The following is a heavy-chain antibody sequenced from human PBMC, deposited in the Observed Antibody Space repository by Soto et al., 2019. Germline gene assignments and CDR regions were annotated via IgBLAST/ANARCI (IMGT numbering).Heavy chain of an antibody. CDR3: ARTKTSSTSFHVDY. D-gene: IGHD2-2*01. CDR1: GGSISSGDYY. Sequence: QVQLQESGPGLVKPSQTLSLTCTVSGGSISSGDYYWTWIRQHPGKGLEWIGYIYYSGRPKHNPSLKSRITISVDTSKNQFSLKLNSVTAADTAVYYCARTKTSSTSFHVDYWGQGTQVTVSS. J-gene: IGHJ4*02. CDR2: IYYSGRP. V-gene: IGHV4-31*03.